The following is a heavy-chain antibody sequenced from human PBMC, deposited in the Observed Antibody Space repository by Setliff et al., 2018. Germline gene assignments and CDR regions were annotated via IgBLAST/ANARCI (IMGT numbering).Heavy chain of an antibody. CDR3: ARGGHIRYDYYYMDV. Sequence: ASVKVSCKASGYTFAGYYMHWVRQAPGQGLEWMGWINPNSGGANYAQKFQGRVTMTRDTSISTGYMELSRLRSEDTALYYCARGGHIRYDYYYMDVWGKGTTVTAP. V-gene: IGHV1-2*02. J-gene: IGHJ6*03. D-gene: IGHD5-18*01. CDR2: INPNSGGA. CDR1: GYTFAGYY.